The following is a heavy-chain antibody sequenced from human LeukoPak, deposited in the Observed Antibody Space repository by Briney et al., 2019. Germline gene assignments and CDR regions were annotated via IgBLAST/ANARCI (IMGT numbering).Heavy chain of an antibody. V-gene: IGHV3-7*04. Sequence: ETLSLTCTVSGGSISTSSYYWGWVRQPPGKGLEWVANIKQDGSEKYYVDSVKGRFTISRDNAKNSLYLQMNSLRAEDTAVYYCARVYGDYVGYWGQGTLVTVSS. D-gene: IGHD4-17*01. J-gene: IGHJ4*02. CDR1: GGSISTSSYY. CDR3: ARVYGDYVGY. CDR2: IKQDGSEK.